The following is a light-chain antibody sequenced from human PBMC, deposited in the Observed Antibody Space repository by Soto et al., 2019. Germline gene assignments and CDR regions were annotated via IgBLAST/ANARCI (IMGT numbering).Light chain of an antibody. V-gene: IGKV3D-15*01. CDR1: QSVSSN. J-gene: IGKJ4*01. Sequence: EIVMTQSPATLSVSPGERATLSCRASQSVSSNLAWYQQKPGQAPRLLIYGVSTRATGIPARFSGSGSGTEFTLTISSLQSEDFAVYYCQQYNTWPLTFGGGTKVEIK. CDR3: QQYNTWPLT. CDR2: GVS.